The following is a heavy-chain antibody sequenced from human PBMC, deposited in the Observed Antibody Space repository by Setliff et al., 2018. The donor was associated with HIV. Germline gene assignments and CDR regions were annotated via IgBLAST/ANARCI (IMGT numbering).Heavy chain of an antibody. CDR3: ARVWEWNYDLGY. V-gene: IGHV1-18*01. CDR1: GYTFTSYG. D-gene: IGHD1-7*01. Sequence: ASVKVSCKASGYTFTSYGISWVRQAPGQGLEWMGWISAFNGNTNYAQKLQGRVTMTRDTSTSTAYMELRSLRSDDTAVYYCARVWEWNYDLGYWGQGTLVTVSS. CDR2: ISAFNGNT. J-gene: IGHJ4*02.